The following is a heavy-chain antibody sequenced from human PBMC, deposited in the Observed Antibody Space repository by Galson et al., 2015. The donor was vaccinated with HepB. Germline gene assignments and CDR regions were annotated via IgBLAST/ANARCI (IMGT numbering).Heavy chain of an antibody. D-gene: IGHD6-19*01. CDR2: IWRDGTNK. CDR1: GFIFSNYG. CDR3: VRGHNSGWYLDR. Sequence: SLRLSCAASGFIFSNYGMHWVRQAPGKGLEWVARIWRDGTNKYYSDSVKGRFTISRDNSKNIPYLQLRSLRAEDTAVYYCVRGHNSGWYLDRWGQGTPVTVSS. V-gene: IGHV3-33*01. J-gene: IGHJ4*02.